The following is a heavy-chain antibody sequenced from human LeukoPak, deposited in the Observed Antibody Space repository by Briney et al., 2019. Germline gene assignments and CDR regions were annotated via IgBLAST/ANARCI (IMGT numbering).Heavy chain of an antibody. CDR1: GFTSSSHA. V-gene: IGHV3-64*01. CDR3: ARFLPLAGYDY. Sequence: GGSLRRSCVASGFTSSSHAMHSVREAPGKGLHYVSGISSDGGSTFYANSVKGRFTISRDNSKNTLYLQMGSLRAEDMAVYYCARFLPLAGYDYWGQGTLVTVSS. D-gene: IGHD6-19*01. CDR2: ISSDGGST. J-gene: IGHJ4*02.